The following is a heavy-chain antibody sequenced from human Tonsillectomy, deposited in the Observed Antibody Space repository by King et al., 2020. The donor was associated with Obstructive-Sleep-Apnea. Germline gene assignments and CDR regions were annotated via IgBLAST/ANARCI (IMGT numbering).Heavy chain of an antibody. D-gene: IGHD5-24*01. J-gene: IGHJ6*02. Sequence: VQLQESGPGLVKPSGTLSLTCAVSGGSISSSNWWRWVRQPPGKGLEWIGEIYHSGSTNYNPSLKSRVTISVDKSKNQFSLKLRSVTAADTAVYYCVRGDGERRGSYGMDVWGQGTTVTVSS. CDR2: IYHSGST. CDR3: VRGDGERRGSYGMDV. V-gene: IGHV4-4*02. CDR1: GGSISSSNW.